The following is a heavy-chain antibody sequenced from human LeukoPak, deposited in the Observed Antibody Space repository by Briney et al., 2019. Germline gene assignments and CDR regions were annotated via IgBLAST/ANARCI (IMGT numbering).Heavy chain of an antibody. CDR3: AGLYGSGSYYGY. V-gene: IGHV4-59*08. CDR2: IYYTGST. Sequence: SETLSLTCTVSGGSISSYYWSWIRQPPGKGLEWIGYIYYTGSTNYNLSLKSRVTISVDTSKNQFSLKLSSVTAADTAVYYCAGLYGSGSYYGYWGQGTLVTVSS. J-gene: IGHJ4*02. D-gene: IGHD3-10*01. CDR1: GGSISSYY.